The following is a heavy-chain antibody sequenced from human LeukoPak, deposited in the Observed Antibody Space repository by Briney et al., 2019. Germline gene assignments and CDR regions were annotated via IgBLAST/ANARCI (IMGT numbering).Heavy chain of an antibody. CDR3: ARDYYGSGSYSS. CDR2: IIPIFGTA. D-gene: IGHD3-10*01. J-gene: IGHJ4*02. V-gene: IGHV1-69*05. CDR1: GYTFTNYD. Sequence: GASVKVSCKASGYTFTNYDLNWVRQAPGQGLEWMGGIIPIFGTANYAQKFQGRVTITTDESTSTAYMELSSLRSEDTAVYYCARDYYGSGSYSSWGQGTLVTVSS.